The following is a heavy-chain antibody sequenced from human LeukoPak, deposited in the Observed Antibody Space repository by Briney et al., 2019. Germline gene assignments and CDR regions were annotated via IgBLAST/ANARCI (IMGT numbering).Heavy chain of an antibody. CDR1: GFTFSKYG. J-gene: IGHJ3*02. CDR2: TWPDGSHK. V-gene: IGHV3-33*01. D-gene: IGHD6-13*01. CDR3: ASAAGAFDM. Sequence: GRSLRLSCAASGFTFSKYGMHWIRQAPGKGLEWVAVTWPDGSHKYYADSMKGRFTISRDNSKNMVYLQMNSLRVEDTAVYYCASAAGAFDMWGQGTLVTVSS.